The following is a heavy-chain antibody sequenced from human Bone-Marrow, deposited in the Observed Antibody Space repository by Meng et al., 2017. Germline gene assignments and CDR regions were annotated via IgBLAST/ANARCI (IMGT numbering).Heavy chain of an antibody. CDR2: INAVFGTT. Sequence: SVKVSCKALGGIFSNYVIGWVRQAPGQGLAWMGGINAVFGTTNYAQKFQGRVTINTDESTSTVYMELTRLTSEDTAVYFCARKAGNCISTTCYSLDYWGQGTLVTVSS. D-gene: IGHD2-2*01. CDR1: GGIFSNYV. V-gene: IGHV1-69*05. CDR3: ARKAGNCISTTCYSLDY. J-gene: IGHJ4*02.